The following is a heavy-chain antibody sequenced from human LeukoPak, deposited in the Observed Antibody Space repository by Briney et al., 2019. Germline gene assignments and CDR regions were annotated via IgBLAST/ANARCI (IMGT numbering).Heavy chain of an antibody. CDR1: GGSISSYY. CDR3: ASSKTNGDSSGWYAWFDP. CDR2: IYYSGST. V-gene: IGHV4-59*01. J-gene: IGHJ5*02. Sequence: PSETLSLTCTVSGGSISSYYWSWIRQPPGKGLEWIGYIYYSGSTKYNPSLKSRVSISVDTSKNQFSLKLGSATAADTAVYYCASSKTNGDSSGWYAWFDPWGQGALVTVSS. D-gene: IGHD6-19*01.